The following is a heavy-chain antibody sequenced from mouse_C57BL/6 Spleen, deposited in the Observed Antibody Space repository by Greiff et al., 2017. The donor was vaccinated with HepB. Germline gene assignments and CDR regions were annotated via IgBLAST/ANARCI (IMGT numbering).Heavy chain of an antibody. CDR3: TTGATVVASWFAY. Sequence: EVQLQESGAELVRPGASVKLSCTASGFNIKDYYMHWVKQRPEQGLEWIGRIDPEDGDTEYAPKFQGKATMTADTSSNTAYLQLSSLTSEDTAVYYCTTGATVVASWFAYWGQGTLVTVSA. CDR1: GFNIKDYY. D-gene: IGHD1-1*01. CDR2: IDPEDGDT. V-gene: IGHV14-1*01. J-gene: IGHJ3*01.